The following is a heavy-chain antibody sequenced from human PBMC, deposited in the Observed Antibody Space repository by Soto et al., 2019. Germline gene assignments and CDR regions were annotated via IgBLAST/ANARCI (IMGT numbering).Heavy chain of an antibody. V-gene: IGHV1-46*01. D-gene: IGHD2-15*01. CDR3: ARDGPYCSGGSCYSALRFDY. J-gene: IGHJ4*02. Sequence: ASVKVSCKASGYTFTSYYMHWVRQAPGQGLEWMGIINPSGGSTSYAQKFQGRVTMTRDTSTGTVYMELSSLRSEDTAVYYCARDGPYCSGGSCYSALRFDYWGQGTLVTVSS. CDR2: INPSGGST. CDR1: GYTFTSYY.